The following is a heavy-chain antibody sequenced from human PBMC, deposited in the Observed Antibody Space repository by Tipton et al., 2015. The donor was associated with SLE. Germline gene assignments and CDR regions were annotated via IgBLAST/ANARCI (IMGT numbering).Heavy chain of an antibody. Sequence: QVQLVQSGAEVKKPGASVKVSCKASGYTFSTYDINWVRQATGQGLEWMGWMNPNSGNTVYAQKFQGRVTIARNTSISTVFMELSSLSSEDTAVYFCARGLTTGTLGYWGQGTLVTVSS. CDR1: GYTFSTYD. CDR3: ARGLTTGTLGY. J-gene: IGHJ4*02. CDR2: MNPNSGNT. D-gene: IGHD1-14*01. V-gene: IGHV1-8*03.